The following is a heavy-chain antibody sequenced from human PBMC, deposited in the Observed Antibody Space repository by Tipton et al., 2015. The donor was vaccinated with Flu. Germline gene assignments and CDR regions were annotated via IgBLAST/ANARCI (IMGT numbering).Heavy chain of an antibody. CDR2: IYHSGST. V-gene: IGHV4-38-2*02. Sequence: TLSLTCTVSGYSISSGYYWGWIRQPPGKGLEWIGSIYHSGSTYYNPSLKSRVTISVDTSKNQFSLKLSSVTAADTAVYYCARDLGGHSSGWKGPFDYCGQGTLVTVSS. CDR3: ARDLGGHSSGWKGPFDY. CDR1: GYSISSGYY. J-gene: IGHJ4*02. D-gene: IGHD6-19*01.